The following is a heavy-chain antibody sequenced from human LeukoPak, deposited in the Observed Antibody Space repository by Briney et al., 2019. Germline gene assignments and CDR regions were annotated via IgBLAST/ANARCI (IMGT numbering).Heavy chain of an antibody. J-gene: IGHJ6*01. Sequence: GSLRLSCAASGFTFSGFAMSWVRQTPGKGLEWVSGISGSGDNTLYADSVKGRFTISRDNSKNTLYLEMNSLRAEDTAIYYCAKMKGHPLPKYYMDVWGQGTTVTVSS. V-gene: IGHV3-23*01. CDR1: GFTFSGFA. CDR3: AKMKGHPLPKYYMDV. D-gene: IGHD1-26*01. CDR2: ISGSGDNT.